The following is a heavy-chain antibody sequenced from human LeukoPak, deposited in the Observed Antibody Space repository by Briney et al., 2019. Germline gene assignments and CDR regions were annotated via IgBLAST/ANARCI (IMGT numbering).Heavy chain of an antibody. V-gene: IGHV3-9*01. D-gene: IGHD3-22*01. CDR1: GFTFDDYA. J-gene: IGHJ4*02. Sequence: GGSLRLSCAASGFTFDDYAMHWVRQAPGKGLEWVSGISWNSGSIGYADSVKGRFTISRDNAKNSLYLQMNSLRAEDTALYYCARGVYYDSSGYYYFDYWGREPWSPSPQ. CDR2: ISWNSGSI. CDR3: ARGVYYDSSGYYYFDY.